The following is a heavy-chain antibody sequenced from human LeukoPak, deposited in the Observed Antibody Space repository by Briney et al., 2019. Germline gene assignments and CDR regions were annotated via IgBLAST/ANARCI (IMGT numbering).Heavy chain of an antibody. Sequence: PSETLSLTCDVSGVSINTCCYYWTWIRQPPGRGLEWIGYKYYSGSTRYNSSLRSRLTISLDSSKNQFSLRLTSVTAADTAVYYCARGSSYGFDFDSWGPGTLVIVSS. V-gene: IGHV4-61*01. CDR2: KYYSGST. CDR3: ARGSSYGFDFDS. D-gene: IGHD5-18*01. CDR1: GVSINTCCYY. J-gene: IGHJ4*02.